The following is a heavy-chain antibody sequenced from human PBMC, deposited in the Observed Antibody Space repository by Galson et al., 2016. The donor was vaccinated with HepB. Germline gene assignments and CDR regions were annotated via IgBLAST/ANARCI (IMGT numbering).Heavy chain of an antibody. V-gene: IGHV1-69*01. D-gene: IGHD6-25*01. Sequence: SCKASVGTFNRYAITWVRQAPGQGLEWMGGIIPFLTTTNYAQRFQGRLTLTADESTSTAYMELTSLRFDDTAMYYCAGGELAAAGREYFPHWGQGTLVTVSS. J-gene: IGHJ1*01. CDR1: VGTFNRYA. CDR2: IIPFLTTT. CDR3: AGGELAAAGREYFPH.